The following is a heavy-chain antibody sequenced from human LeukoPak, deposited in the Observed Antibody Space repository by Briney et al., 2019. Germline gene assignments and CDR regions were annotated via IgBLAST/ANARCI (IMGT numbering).Heavy chain of an antibody. J-gene: IGHJ4*02. Sequence: PGGSLRLSCAASGFTFSSYGMHWVRQAPGKGLEWVAVISYDGSNKYYADSVKGRFTISRDNSKNTLYLQMNSLRAEDTAVYYCARDPNTYYYDSSGSSLDYWGQGTLVTVSS. CDR2: ISYDGSNK. D-gene: IGHD3-22*01. V-gene: IGHV3-30*03. CDR1: GFTFSSYG. CDR3: ARDPNTYYYDSSGSSLDY.